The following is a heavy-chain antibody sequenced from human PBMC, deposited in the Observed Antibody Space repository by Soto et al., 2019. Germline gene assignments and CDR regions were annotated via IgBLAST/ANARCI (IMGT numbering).Heavy chain of an antibody. CDR3: ARERPDGARLDP. V-gene: IGHV4-4*02. D-gene: IGHD6-6*01. J-gene: IGHJ5*02. CDR2: IYHSGST. Sequence: SETLSLTCAVSGGSISSSNWWSWVRQPPGKGLEWIGEIYHSGSTNYNPSLKSRVTMSVDKSKNQFSLKLSSVTAADTAVYYCARERPDGARLDPWGQGTLVTVSS. CDR1: GGSISSSNW.